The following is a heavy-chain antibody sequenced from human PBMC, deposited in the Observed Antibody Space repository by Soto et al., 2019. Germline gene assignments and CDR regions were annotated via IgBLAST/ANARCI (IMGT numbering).Heavy chain of an antibody. V-gene: IGHV3-11*06. CDR2: ISSSSSYT. J-gene: IGHJ4*02. CDR3: ARAPYSSGLYYFDY. Sequence: VQLVESGGGLVKPGGSLRLSCAASGFTFSDYYMSWIRQAPGKGLEWVSYISSSSSYTNYADSVKGRFTISRDNAKNSLYLQMNSLRAEDTAVYYCARAPYSSGLYYFDYWGQGTLVTVSS. CDR1: GFTFSDYY. D-gene: IGHD6-19*01.